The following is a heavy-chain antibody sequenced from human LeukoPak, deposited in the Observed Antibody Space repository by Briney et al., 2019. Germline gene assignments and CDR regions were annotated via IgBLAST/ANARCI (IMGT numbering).Heavy chain of an antibody. CDR3: ARPRSGSSLYYYYYMDV. D-gene: IGHD6-13*01. CDR1: GGSFSGYY. CDR2: INHSGST. Sequence: PSETLSLTCAVYGGSFSGYYWSWIRQPPGKGLEWIGEINHSGSTNYNPSLKSRVTISVDTSKNQFSLKLSSVTAADTAVYYCARPRSGSSLYYYYYMDVWGKGTTVTVSS. J-gene: IGHJ6*03. V-gene: IGHV4-34*01.